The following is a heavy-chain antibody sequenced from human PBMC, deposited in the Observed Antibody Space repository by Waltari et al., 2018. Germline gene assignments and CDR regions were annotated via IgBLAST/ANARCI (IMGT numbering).Heavy chain of an antibody. Sequence: QVQLVQSGAEVKKPGSSVKVSCKASGGTFSSYAISWVRQAPGQGLEWMGGIIPIFGTANYAQKFQGRVTITADESTSTAYMELSSLRSEDTAVYYCARDLIRFGPPPGRYYYYMDVWGKGTTVTVSS. D-gene: IGHD3-10*01. V-gene: IGHV1-69*12. J-gene: IGHJ6*03. CDR1: GGTFSSYA. CDR3: ARDLIRFGPPPGRYYYYMDV. CDR2: IIPIFGTA.